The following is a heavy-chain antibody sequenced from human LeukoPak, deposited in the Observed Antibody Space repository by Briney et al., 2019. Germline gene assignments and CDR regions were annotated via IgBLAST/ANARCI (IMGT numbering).Heavy chain of an antibody. CDR2: INRDGGST. Sequence: GGSLRLSCAASGFTFSSDWMHWVRQAPGKGLVWVSRINRDGGSTTYADSVKGRFTISRDNAKNTLYLQMNSLRAEDTAVYYCAKGDPPTYYDILTGQDYWGQGTLVTVSS. J-gene: IGHJ4*02. V-gene: IGHV3-74*01. D-gene: IGHD3-9*01. CDR3: AKGDPPTYYDILTGQDY. CDR1: GFTFSSDW.